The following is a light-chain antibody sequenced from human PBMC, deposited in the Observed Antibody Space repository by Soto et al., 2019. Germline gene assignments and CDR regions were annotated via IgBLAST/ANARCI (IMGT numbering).Light chain of an antibody. V-gene: IGKV3-20*01. Sequence: EIVLPQSPGTLSLSPGERATLSCRASQSVTSGYLAWYQQQPNQAPRLLIYGASYRATGIPDRFSGGGSGTDFTLTISRLEPEDFAVYYCQHYSSSPPAITFGQGTRLEIK. CDR2: GAS. CDR3: QHYSSSPPAIT. J-gene: IGKJ5*01. CDR1: QSVTSGY.